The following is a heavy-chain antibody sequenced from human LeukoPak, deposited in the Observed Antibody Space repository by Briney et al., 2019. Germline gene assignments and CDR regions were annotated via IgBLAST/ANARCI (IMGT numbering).Heavy chain of an antibody. D-gene: IGHD2-15*01. CDR3: ARGYCSGDSCYLFFFDY. J-gene: IGHJ4*02. V-gene: IGHV3-23*01. CDR2: LSASRGAT. CDR1: GFTFSRHP. Sequence: GGSLRLSCAASGFTFSRHPMSWVRQTPGEGLEWVSTLSASRGATYYAGSLKGRFTVSRDNSRNTLYLQMNSLGADDTAVYYCARGYCSGDSCYLFFFDYWGQGTLVTVSS.